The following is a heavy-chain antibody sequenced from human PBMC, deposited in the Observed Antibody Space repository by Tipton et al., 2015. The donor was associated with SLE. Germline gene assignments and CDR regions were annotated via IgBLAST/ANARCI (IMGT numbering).Heavy chain of an antibody. Sequence: TLSLTCAVCGGSFSGYYWSWIRQPPGKGLEWIGEINHSGSTNYNPSLKSRVTISVDTSKNQFSLKLSSVTAADTAVYYCASPMLSSWYFDLWGRGTLVTVSS. D-gene: IGHD2-8*01. CDR3: ASPMLSSWYFDL. V-gene: IGHV4-34*01. J-gene: IGHJ2*01. CDR1: GGSFSGYY. CDR2: INHSGST.